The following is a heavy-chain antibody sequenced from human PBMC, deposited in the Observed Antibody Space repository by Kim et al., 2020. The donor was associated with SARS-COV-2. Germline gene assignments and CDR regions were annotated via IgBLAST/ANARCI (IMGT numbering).Heavy chain of an antibody. CDR3: ARGGTEWELTDAFDI. D-gene: IGHD1-26*01. V-gene: IGHV3-13*04. Sequence: GGSLRLSCAASGFTFSSYDMHWVRQVTGKGLEWVSAIGTAGDTYYPGSVKGRFTISRENAKNSLYLQMNSLRGGDTAVYYCARGGTEWELTDAFDIWGQGTMVTVSS. CDR2: IGTAGDT. CDR1: GFTFSSYD. J-gene: IGHJ3*02.